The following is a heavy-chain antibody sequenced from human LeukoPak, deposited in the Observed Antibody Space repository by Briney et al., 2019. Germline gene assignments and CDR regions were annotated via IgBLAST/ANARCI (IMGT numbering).Heavy chain of an antibody. D-gene: IGHD2-2*01. CDR3: AKGTLDIVVVPAAPKVYYFDY. Sequence: PGGSLRLSCTASGFTFSSYGMSWVRQAPGKGLDWVSAVSSGGNSNYADSVTGRFTISRDNSKNTLYLQMNSLRAEDTAVYYCAKGTLDIVVVPAAPKVYYFDYWGQGTLVTVSS. CDR2: VSSGGNS. V-gene: IGHV3-23*01. J-gene: IGHJ4*02. CDR1: GFTFSSYG.